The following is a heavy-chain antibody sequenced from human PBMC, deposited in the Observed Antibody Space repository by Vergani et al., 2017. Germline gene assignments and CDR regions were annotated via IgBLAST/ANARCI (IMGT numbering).Heavy chain of an antibody. Sequence: DVQLVESGGTPVQPGGSLRLSCTASGFSFSSYSMNWVRQAPGKGLEWVASISGSSSYVFYRDSVEGRFTITRDNAKKSVYLQMNSLRAEDTAMYFCARGLWDCTHIRCSPPSYWGQGTQVTVSS. D-gene: IGHD2-8*01. CDR1: GFSFSSYS. J-gene: IGHJ4*02. V-gene: IGHV3-21*01. CDR2: ISGSSSYV. CDR3: ARGLWDCTHIRCSPPSY.